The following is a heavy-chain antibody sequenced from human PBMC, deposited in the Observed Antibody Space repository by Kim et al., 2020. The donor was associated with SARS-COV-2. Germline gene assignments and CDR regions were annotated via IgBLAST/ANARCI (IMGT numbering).Heavy chain of an antibody. V-gene: IGHV4-34*01. D-gene: IGHD3-10*01. CDR2: INHSGST. CDR3: ARGRGSTGLDY. CDR1: GGSFSGYY. Sequence: SETLSLTCAVYGGSFSGYYWSWIRQPPGKGLEWIGEINHSGSTNYNPSLKSRVTISVDTSKNQFSLKLSSVTAADTAVYYCARGRGSTGLDYWGQGTLVT. J-gene: IGHJ4*02.